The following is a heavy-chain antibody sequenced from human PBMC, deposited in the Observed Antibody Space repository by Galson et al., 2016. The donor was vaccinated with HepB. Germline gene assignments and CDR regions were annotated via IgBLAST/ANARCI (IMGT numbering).Heavy chain of an antibody. Sequence: SLTCAVSGASINDSNWWTWVRQVPGRGLEWIGEIYHTGTTNNNPFLNSRFTLSIDKSTNQFSLNLTSVTAADTAVYFCARASIVPGARMVFDPWGQGILVTVSS. D-gene: IGHD2-2*01. CDR2: IYHTGTT. CDR1: GASINDSNW. CDR3: ARASIVPGARMVFDP. J-gene: IGHJ5*02. V-gene: IGHV4-4*01.